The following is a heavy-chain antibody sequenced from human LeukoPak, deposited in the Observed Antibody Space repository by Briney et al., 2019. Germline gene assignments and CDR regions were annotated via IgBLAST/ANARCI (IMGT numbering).Heavy chain of an antibody. CDR1: GDSVSSNSAA. J-gene: IGHJ2*01. Sequence: SQTLSLSCAISGDSVSSNSAAWNWIRQSPSRGLEWLGRTYYRSKWYNDYAVSVKSRITINPDTSKNQFSLQLNSVTPEDTAVYYCARKGGIAARPRFWWPETGYFDLWGRGTLVTVSS. V-gene: IGHV6-1*01. D-gene: IGHD6-6*01. CDR3: ARKGGIAARPRFWWPETGYFDL. CDR2: TYYRSKWYN.